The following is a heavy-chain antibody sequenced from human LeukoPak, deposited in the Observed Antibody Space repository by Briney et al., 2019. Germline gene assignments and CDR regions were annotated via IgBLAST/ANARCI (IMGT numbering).Heavy chain of an antibody. J-gene: IGHJ4*02. D-gene: IGHD5-18*01. CDR3: ARAPPRGYSYGTHFDY. V-gene: IGHV6-1*01. Sequence: SRTLSRTCAISGDSVAQNIASGNCIMQSRSRGLEWLGRRYYRSKWYNDYALSVKSRISITPDTSKNLFSLQLNSVTTEDTAEYYCARAPPRGYSYGTHFDYWGQGTLVTVSS. CDR2: RYYRSKWYN. CDR1: GDSVAQNIAS.